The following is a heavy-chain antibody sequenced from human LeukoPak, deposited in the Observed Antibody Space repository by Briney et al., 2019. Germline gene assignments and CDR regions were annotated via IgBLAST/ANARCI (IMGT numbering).Heavy chain of an antibody. CDR1: GFSFSSYG. CDR3: AIGESSYYDILTGYLDY. J-gene: IGHJ4*02. CDR2: IRSDGSNK. V-gene: IGHV3-30*02. Sequence: GGSLRLSCAGSGFSFSSYGMHWVRQAPGKGLEWMAFIRSDGSNKYYADSVKGRFTISRDNAKNSLYLQMNSLRAEDTAVYYCAIGESSYYDILTGYLDYWGQGTLVTVSS. D-gene: IGHD3-9*01.